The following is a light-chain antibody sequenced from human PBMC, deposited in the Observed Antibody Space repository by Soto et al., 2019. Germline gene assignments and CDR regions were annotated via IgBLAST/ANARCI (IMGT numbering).Light chain of an antibody. CDR2: GAA. J-gene: IGKJ4*01. V-gene: IGKV1-39*01. CDR1: QSISSY. Sequence: DIQMTQSPSSLSASVGDRVTSTCRASQSISSYLNWYQQKPGKAPKLLIYGAASLQSGVPSRFSGSGSGTDFTLTIINVQPEDFATYYCQQSNSTPLTFGGGTKVEIK. CDR3: QQSNSTPLT.